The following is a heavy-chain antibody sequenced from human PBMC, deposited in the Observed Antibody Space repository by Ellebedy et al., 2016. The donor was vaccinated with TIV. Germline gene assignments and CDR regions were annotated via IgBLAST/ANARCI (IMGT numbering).Heavy chain of an antibody. CDR2: ISGNGGNT. Sequence: LSLTXXASGFTFSSYAMNWVRQAPGKGLEWVSSISGNGGNTYYADSVQGRLTISRDNSKNTLYLQMNSLRAEDTAVYYCARDGSYPDAFDIWGQGTMVTVSS. CDR1: GFTFSSYA. D-gene: IGHD1-26*01. CDR3: ARDGSYPDAFDI. V-gene: IGHV3-23*01. J-gene: IGHJ3*02.